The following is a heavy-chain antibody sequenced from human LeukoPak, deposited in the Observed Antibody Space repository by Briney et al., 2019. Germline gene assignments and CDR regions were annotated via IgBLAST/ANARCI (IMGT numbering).Heavy chain of an antibody. V-gene: IGHV3-21*01. CDR1: GFTFSSYS. J-gene: IGHJ4*02. CDR2: ISSSSYI. Sequence: GGSLRLSCAASGFTFSSYSMNWVRQAPGKGLEWVSCISSSSYIYNADSVKGRFTISRDNAKNSLYLQMNSLRVEDTAVYYCARAHNWKYGTFDYWGQGTLVTVSS. D-gene: IGHD1-20*01. CDR3: ARAHNWKYGTFDY.